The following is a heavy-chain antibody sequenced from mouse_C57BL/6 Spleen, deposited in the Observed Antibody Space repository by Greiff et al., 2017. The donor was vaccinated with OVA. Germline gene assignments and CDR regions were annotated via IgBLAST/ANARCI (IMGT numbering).Heavy chain of an antibody. D-gene: IGHD4-1*01. CDR3: ARGGTGTAWFAY. CDR2: INPNNGGT. J-gene: IGHJ3*01. CDR1: GYTFTDYY. V-gene: IGHV1-26*01. Sequence: EVQLQQSGPELVKPGASVKLSCKASGYTFTDYYMHWVKQSHGQSLEWIGDINPNNGGTSYNQKFKGKATLTVDKSSSTAYMELRSLTSEDAAVYYCARGGTGTAWFAYWGQGTLVTVSA.